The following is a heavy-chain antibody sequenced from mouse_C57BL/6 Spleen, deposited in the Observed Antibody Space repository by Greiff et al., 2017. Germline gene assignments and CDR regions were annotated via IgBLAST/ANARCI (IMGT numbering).Heavy chain of an antibody. CDR3: ARRGWSAWFAY. CDR1: GYTFTDYN. CDR2: INPYNGGT. D-gene: IGHD2-3*01. V-gene: IGHV1-22*01. Sequence: VQLQQSGPELVKPGASVKMSCKASGYTFTDYNMHWVKQSHGKGLERIGYINPYNGGTSYNQKFKGKATLTVEESSSTAYVELRSLMSEDAAVYYCARRGWSAWFAYWGQGTPVTVSA. J-gene: IGHJ3*01.